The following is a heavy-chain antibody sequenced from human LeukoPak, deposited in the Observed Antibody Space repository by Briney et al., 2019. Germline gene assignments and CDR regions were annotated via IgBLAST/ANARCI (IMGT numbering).Heavy chain of an antibody. CDR3: ARSRLGYSYVLDY. D-gene: IGHD5-18*01. Sequence: PGGSLRLSCAASGFTFSSYSMNWVRQAPGKGLEWVSVIYSDGSTYFTDSVKGRFTMSRDNSKNTLYLQMNSLRAEDTAVYYCARSRLGYSYVLDYWGQGTLVTVSS. V-gene: IGHV3-66*01. CDR2: IYSDGST. J-gene: IGHJ4*02. CDR1: GFTFSSYS.